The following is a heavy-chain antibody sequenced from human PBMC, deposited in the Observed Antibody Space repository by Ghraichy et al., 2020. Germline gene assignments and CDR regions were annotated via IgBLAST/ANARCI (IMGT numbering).Heavy chain of an antibody. CDR2: ISSSSSTI. V-gene: IGHV3-48*02. J-gene: IGHJ6*03. CDR3: ARFASDGGYYYYYMDV. D-gene: IGHD2-2*01. Sequence: GALRLSCAASGFTFSSYSMNWVRQAPGKGLEWVSYISSSSSTIYYADSVKGRFTISRDNAKNSLYLQMNSLRDEDTAVYYCARFASDGGYYYYYMDVWGKGTTVTVSS. CDR1: GFTFSSYS.